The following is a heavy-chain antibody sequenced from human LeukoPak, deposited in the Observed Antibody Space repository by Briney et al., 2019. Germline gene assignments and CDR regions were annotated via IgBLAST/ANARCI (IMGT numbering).Heavy chain of an antibody. Sequence: GGSLRLSCAASEFSVGSNYMTWVRQAPGKGLEWVSIIYSGDSTYYADSVKGRFTISRDNSKNTLYLQMNSLRTEDTAVYYCARGVSSGTYFLSRDYCYMDVWGKGTTVTISS. CDR2: IYSGDST. CDR3: ARGVSSGTYFLSRDYCYMDV. J-gene: IGHJ6*03. CDR1: EFSVGSNY. V-gene: IGHV3-66*01. D-gene: IGHD1-26*01.